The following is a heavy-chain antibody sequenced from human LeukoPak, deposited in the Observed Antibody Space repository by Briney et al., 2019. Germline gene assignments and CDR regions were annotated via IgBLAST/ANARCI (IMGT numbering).Heavy chain of an antibody. CDR2: ISSSSSYI. Sequence: GGSLRLSCGASGFTFSNYWMNWVRQAPGKGLEWVSSISSSSSYIYYADSVKGRFTISRDNAKNSLYLQMNSLRAEDTAVYYCARGKYYDFWSGYFDHYYYYYGMDVWGQGTTVTVSS. CDR1: GFTFSNYW. CDR3: ARGKYYDFWSGYFDHYYYYYGMDV. V-gene: IGHV3-21*01. D-gene: IGHD3-3*01. J-gene: IGHJ6*02.